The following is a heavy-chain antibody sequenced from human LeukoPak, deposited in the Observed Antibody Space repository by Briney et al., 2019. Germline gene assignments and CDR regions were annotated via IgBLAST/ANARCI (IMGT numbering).Heavy chain of an antibody. CDR2: ISSSSSYI. V-gene: IGHV3-21*01. CDR1: GFSFSNYG. CDR3: AKDIPQVYFDY. Sequence: PGGSLRLSCAASGFSFSNYGMNWVRQAPGKGLEWVSSISSSSSYIYYADSVKGRFTISRDNAKNSLYLQMNSLRAEDTAVYFCAKDIPQVYFDYWGQGTLVTVSS. J-gene: IGHJ4*02.